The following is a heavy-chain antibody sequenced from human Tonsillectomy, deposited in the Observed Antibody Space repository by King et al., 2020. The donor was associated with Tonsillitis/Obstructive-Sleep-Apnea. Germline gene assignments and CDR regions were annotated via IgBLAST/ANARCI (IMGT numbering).Heavy chain of an antibody. CDR2: IDATGNHV. CDR1: AFAFEYYT. CDR3: ARDLSIAYFDY. J-gene: IGHJ4*02. V-gene: IGHV3-21*02. Sequence: LVESGGGLVKPGGSLMLSCDASAFAFEYYTFDWVRQAPGKGLEWVSSIDATGNHVYYADSVKGRFTISRDNAKKSLYLEMTSLRADDTAVYYCARDLSIAYFDYWGQGTLVTVSS.